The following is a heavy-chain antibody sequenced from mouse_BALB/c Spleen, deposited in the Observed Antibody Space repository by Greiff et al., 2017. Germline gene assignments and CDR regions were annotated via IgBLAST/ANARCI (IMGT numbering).Heavy chain of an antibody. CDR1: GYTFTSYV. CDR3: ARGGDYYAMDY. V-gene: IGHV1-14*01. CDR2: INPYNDGT. Sequence: VQLQQSGPELVKPGASVKISCKASGYTFTSYVMHWVKQKPGQGLEWIGYINPYNDGTKYNEKFKGKATLTSDKSSSTAYMELSSLTSEDSAVYYCARGGDYYAMDYWGQGTSVTVSS. J-gene: IGHJ4*01.